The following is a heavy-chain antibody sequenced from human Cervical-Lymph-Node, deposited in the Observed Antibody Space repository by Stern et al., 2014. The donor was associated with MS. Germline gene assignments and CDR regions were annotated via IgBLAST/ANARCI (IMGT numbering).Heavy chain of an antibody. V-gene: IGHV4-39*01. Sequence: QVQLQESGPGLVKPSETLSLTCAVSGDSISSYTHYWAWIRQPPGKGLEWIGSVYYSGATYYNPALKSPVPISVDTSKNHFPRGLTSVTAADTAVYYCAKHACTGAACPFDLWGQGTLVTVSS. CDR1: GDSISSYTHY. D-gene: IGHD2-8*02. CDR3: AKHACTGAACPFDL. J-gene: IGHJ4*02. CDR2: VYYSGAT.